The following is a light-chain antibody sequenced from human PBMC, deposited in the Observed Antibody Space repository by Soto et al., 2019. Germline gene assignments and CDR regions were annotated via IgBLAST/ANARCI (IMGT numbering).Light chain of an antibody. CDR3: QQPISFTIT. CDR1: QDLSSW. CDR2: AAS. J-gene: IGKJ5*01. V-gene: IGKV1D-12*01. Sequence: DIQTTQSPSFVSASVGDRVTITCRASQDLSSWLAWYQQKPGKAPKLLISAASSLQTGVPSRFSGSGSGTDFTLIIRSLKNEDFATYYCQQPISFTITFGQGTRLEIK.